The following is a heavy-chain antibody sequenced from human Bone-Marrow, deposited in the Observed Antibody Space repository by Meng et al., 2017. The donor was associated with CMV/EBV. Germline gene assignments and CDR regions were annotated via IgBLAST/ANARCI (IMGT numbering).Heavy chain of an antibody. D-gene: IGHD3-3*01. CDR3: AKEGAFLEWLYFDY. V-gene: IGHV3-23*01. J-gene: IGHJ4*02. CDR1: GFTFSSYA. Sequence: GESLKISCAASGFTFSSYAMSWVRQAPGKGLEWVSAISGSGGSTYYADSVKGRFTISRDNSKNTLYLQMNSLRAEDTAVYYCAKEGAFLEWLYFDYWGQGTLVTVSS. CDR2: ISGSGGST.